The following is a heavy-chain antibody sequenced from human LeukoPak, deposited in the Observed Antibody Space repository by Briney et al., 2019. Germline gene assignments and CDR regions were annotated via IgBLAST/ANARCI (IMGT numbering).Heavy chain of an antibody. V-gene: IGHV1-2*02. CDR1: GDTLISHY. Sequence: ASVRVSCKASGDTLISHYFQWVRHAPRQGREWIGWMYCTTGTTRYSTKFEGRVIMTWDTATSTAYLDLSSLTSDDTAVYYCAREGSYCVGGDCYSFDFWGQGTLVTVSS. CDR3: AREGSYCVGGDCYSFDF. D-gene: IGHD2-21*02. CDR2: MYCTTGTT. J-gene: IGHJ4*02.